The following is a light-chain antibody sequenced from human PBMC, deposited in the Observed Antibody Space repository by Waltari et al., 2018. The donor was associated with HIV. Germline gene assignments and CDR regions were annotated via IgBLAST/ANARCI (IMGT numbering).Light chain of an antibody. J-gene: IGKJ1*01. CDR3: QQYNDWPPWT. CDR2: GAS. V-gene: IGKV3-15*01. Sequence: EIVMTQSPATLSVSPGERATLSCRASQSVSSKLAWYQQKPGQAPRLLIYGASTRATGVPARFSGSGSGTEFTLTISSLQSEDFAVYYCQQYNDWPPWTFGQGTKVE. CDR1: QSVSSK.